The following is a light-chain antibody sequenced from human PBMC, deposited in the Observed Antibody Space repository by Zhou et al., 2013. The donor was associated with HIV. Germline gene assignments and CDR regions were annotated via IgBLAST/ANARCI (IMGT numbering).Light chain of an antibody. Sequence: QSALTQPASVSGSPGQSLTISCTGTSSDVGGYPYVSWYQQHPGKAPKLIIYAVTKRPSGVSNRFSGSKSGNTASLTISGLQAEDEADYYCCSYAGSVSYVFGTGTKVTV. CDR3: CSYAGSVSYV. V-gene: IGLV2-14*01. CDR1: SSDVGGYPY. CDR2: AVT. J-gene: IGLJ1*01.